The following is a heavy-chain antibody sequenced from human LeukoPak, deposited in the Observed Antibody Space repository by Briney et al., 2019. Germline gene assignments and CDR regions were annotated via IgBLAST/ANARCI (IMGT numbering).Heavy chain of an antibody. CDR2: INHSGST. CDR1: GGSFSGYY. J-gene: IGHJ6*03. D-gene: IGHD3-10*01. V-gene: IGHV4-34*01. CDR3: ARDYGSGSYKAIGYYYYYMDV. Sequence: SETLSLTCAVYGGSFSGYYWSWIRQPPGKGLEWIGEINHSGSTNYNPSLKSRVTISVDTSKNQFSLKLSSVTAADTAVYYCARDYGSGSYKAIGYYYYYMDVWGKGATVTVSS.